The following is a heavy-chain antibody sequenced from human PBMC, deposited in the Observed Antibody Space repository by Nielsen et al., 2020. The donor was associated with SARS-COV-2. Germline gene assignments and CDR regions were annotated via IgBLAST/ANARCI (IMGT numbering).Heavy chain of an antibody. CDR1: GFTFSSYW. V-gene: IGHV3-7*03. Sequence: GESLKISCAASGFTFSSYWMSWVRQAPGKGLEWVANIKQDGSEKYYVDSVKGRFTISRDNAKNSLYLQMNSLRAEDTAVYYCARDSSLVFVPRSLDVWGQGTTVTVSS. CDR2: IKQDGSEK. J-gene: IGHJ6*02. D-gene: IGHD1-14*01. CDR3: ARDSSLVFVPRSLDV.